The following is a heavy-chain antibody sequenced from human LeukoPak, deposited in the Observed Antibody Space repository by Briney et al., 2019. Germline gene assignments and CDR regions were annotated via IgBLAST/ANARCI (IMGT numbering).Heavy chain of an antibody. V-gene: IGHV3-30*02. D-gene: IGHD1-26*01. Sequence: GGSLRLSCAASGFTFSSYGMHWVRQAPAKGLGGVAFIRYDGSNKYYADSVKGRFTISRDMSKNTLNLQMNSLRVEDTAMFYCARDLSFGSLDFRGQGTLVTVSS. CDR1: GFTFSSYG. CDR3: ARDLSFGSLDF. J-gene: IGHJ4*02. CDR2: IRYDGSNK.